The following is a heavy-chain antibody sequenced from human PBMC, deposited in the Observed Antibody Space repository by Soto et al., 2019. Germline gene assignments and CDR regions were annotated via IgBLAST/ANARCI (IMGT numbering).Heavy chain of an antibody. CDR2: ISSSSSYT. V-gene: IGHV3-11*05. Sequence: GGSLRLSCVASGFTFSDYYMSWIRQAPGKGLEWVSYISSSSSYTNYADSVKGRFTISRDNAKNSLYLQMNSLRVEDTAVYYCARDHHRYNGYDYVDYWGQGTLVTVSS. J-gene: IGHJ4*02. CDR1: GFTFSDYY. CDR3: ARDHHRYNGYDYVDY. D-gene: IGHD5-12*01.